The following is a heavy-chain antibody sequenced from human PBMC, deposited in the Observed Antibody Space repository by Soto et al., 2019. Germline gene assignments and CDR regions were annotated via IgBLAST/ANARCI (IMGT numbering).Heavy chain of an antibody. CDR1: GYTLTELS. D-gene: IGHD6-13*01. V-gene: IGHV1-8*01. CDR2: MNPNSGNT. J-gene: IGHJ6*03. Sequence: ASVKVSCKVSGYTLTELSIHWVRQATGQGLEWMGWMNPNSGNTGYAQKFQGRVTMTRNTSISTAYMELSSLRSEDTAVYYCARGIGGSSWGDGYYYMDVWGKGTTVTVSS. CDR3: ARGIGGSSWGDGYYYMDV.